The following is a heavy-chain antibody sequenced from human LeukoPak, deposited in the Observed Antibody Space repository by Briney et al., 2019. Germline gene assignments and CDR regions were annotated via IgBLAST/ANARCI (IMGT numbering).Heavy chain of an antibody. V-gene: IGHV1-18*01. CDR1: GYIFSNYG. D-gene: IGHD3-16*01. Sequence: ASVKVSCKASGYIFSNYGISWVRQAPGQGLEWMGWISAYNGNTNYAQKFQGRVTMTTDTSASTAYMGLRSLRSDDTAVYYCARDGRFGELFDYWGQGTLVTVSS. CDR3: ARDGRFGELFDY. J-gene: IGHJ4*02. CDR2: ISAYNGNT.